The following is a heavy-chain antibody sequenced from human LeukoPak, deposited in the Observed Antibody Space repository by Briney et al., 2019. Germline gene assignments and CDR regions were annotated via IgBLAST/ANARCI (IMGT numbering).Heavy chain of an antibody. V-gene: IGHV7-4-1*02. CDR3: ARDGSTSPFDY. CDR2: INTNTGNP. Sequence: ASVTVSCTASGYTFTSYAMNWVRQAPEQGLEWMGWINTNTGNPTYAQGFTGRFVFSLDTSVSTAYLQISSLKAEDTAVYYCARDGSTSPFDYWGQGTLVTVSS. CDR1: GYTFTSYA. D-gene: IGHD2-2*01. J-gene: IGHJ4*02.